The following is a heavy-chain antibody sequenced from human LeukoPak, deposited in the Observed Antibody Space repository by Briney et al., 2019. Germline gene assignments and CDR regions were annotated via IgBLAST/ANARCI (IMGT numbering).Heavy chain of an antibody. V-gene: IGHV4-39*01. Sequence: SETLSLTCTVSGGSISSSSYYWGWIRQPPGKGLEWIGSIYYSGSTYYNPSLKSRVTISVDTSKNQFSLKLSSVTAADTAVYCCVPSSGYYSVDYWGQGTLVTVSS. CDR2: IYYSGST. CDR1: GGSISSSSYY. D-gene: IGHD3-22*01. CDR3: VPSSGYYSVDY. J-gene: IGHJ4*02.